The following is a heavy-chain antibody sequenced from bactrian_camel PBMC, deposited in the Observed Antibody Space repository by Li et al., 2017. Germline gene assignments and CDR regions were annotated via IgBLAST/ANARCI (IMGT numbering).Heavy chain of an antibody. D-gene: IGHD1*01. CDR2: IDPSGAPT. Sequence: QVQLVESGGGSVQAGGPLRLSCAASGYTYSSACMGWFRQAPGKGLEWVASIDPSGAPTPTNDSLRDRFAISRDNAKNTMYLQMTSLKPEDTAVYYCVGDTDVGWGQGTQVTVS. J-gene: IGHJ4*01. CDR1: GYTYSSAC. CDR3: VGDTDVG. V-gene: IGHV3S1*01.